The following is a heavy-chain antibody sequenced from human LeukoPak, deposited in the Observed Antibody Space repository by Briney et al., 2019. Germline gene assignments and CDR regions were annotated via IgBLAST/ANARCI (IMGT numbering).Heavy chain of an antibody. CDR3: MRDPTNTSGRYAYFDY. V-gene: IGHV1-18*01. CDR1: GYTFNRHG. CDR2: ISCYNGDT. J-gene: IGHJ4*02. D-gene: IGHD6-19*01. Sequence: VASVKVSCKASGYTFNRHGISWVRQAPGQGLEWMGWISCYNGDTNYAQKFQGRVTMSTATSTSTAYMELTGLRSDDTAVYYCMRDPTNTSGRYAYFDYWGQGTLVTVSS.